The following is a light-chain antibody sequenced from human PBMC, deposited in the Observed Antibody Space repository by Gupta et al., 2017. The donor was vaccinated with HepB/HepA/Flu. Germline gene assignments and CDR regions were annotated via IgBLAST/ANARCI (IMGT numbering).Light chain of an antibody. CDR3: MQGTHWP. V-gene: IGKV2-30*01. Sequence: DDGMTQSPLALPVTLGHAVSISCRSSHSLVYSAGNTSLNWFQQRPGQSPRRRTDKVSNRDSGVPDRFSGSGSGTDFTLNIRRVEAEDVGVYYCMQGTHWPFGGGTKVEIK. CDR2: KVS. J-gene: IGKJ4*01. CDR1: HSLVYSAGNTS.